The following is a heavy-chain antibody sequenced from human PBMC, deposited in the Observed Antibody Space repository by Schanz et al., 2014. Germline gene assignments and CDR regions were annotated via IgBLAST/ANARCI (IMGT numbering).Heavy chain of an antibody. Sequence: QVQLVESGGGVVQPGRSLRLSCAAYGFTLSSYAMHWVRQAPGKGLEWVAVISYDGSNKYYADSVKGRFTISRDNSKNTLYLQMNTLRAEDTAVYYCARDFDDRRGYGSGYCLGDCMDVWGKGTTVTVSS. CDR1: GFTLSSYA. D-gene: IGHD3-10*01. CDR2: ISYDGSNK. J-gene: IGHJ6*04. CDR3: ARDFDDRRGYGSGYCLGDCMDV. V-gene: IGHV3-30-3*01.